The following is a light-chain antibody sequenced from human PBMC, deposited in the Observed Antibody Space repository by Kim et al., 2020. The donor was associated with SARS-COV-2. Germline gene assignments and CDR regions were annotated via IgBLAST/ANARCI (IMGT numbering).Light chain of an antibody. CDR2: QDS. CDR1: KLGDKY. V-gene: IGLV3-1*01. Sequence: SYELTQPPSVSVSPGQTGSITCSGDKLGDKYACWYQQKPGQSPVLVIYQDSKRPSGIPERFSGSNSGNTATLTISGTQAMDEADYYCQAWDSRDVVFGGGTQLTVL. J-gene: IGLJ2*01. CDR3: QAWDSRDVV.